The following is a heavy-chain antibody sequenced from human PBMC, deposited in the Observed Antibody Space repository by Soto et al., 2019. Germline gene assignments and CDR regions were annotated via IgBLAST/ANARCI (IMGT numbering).Heavy chain of an antibody. Sequence: GGSLRLSCAASGFTFSSCGMSWVRQAPGKGLEWVSAISGSGGSTYYADSVKGRFTISRDNSKNTLYLQMNSLRAEDTAVYYCAKDPKTKFYDFWSGYYLYNWFDPWGQGTLVTVSS. D-gene: IGHD3-3*01. J-gene: IGHJ5*02. CDR3: AKDPKTKFYDFWSGYYLYNWFDP. V-gene: IGHV3-23*01. CDR1: GFTFSSCG. CDR2: ISGSGGST.